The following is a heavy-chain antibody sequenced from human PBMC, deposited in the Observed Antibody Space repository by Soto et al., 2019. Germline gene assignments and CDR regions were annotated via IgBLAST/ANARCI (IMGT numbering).Heavy chain of an antibody. V-gene: IGHV3-21*01. Sequence: GGSLRLSCAASGFSFTSYTMNWVRQAPGKGLEWVASISAGGRSIYYADSLKGRSTVSRDNAKSSLYLEMNSLRAEDLAIHQPARSTPGNPFDIWGQGTMVTVSS. CDR2: ISAGGRSI. J-gene: IGHJ3*02. D-gene: IGHD3-10*01. CDR1: GFSFTSYT. CDR3: ARSTPGNPFDI.